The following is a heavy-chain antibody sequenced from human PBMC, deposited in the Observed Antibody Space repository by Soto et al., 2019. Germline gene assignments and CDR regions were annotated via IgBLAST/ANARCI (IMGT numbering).Heavy chain of an antibody. Sequence: QVRLVESGGSVVQPGRSLRLSCTASGFSFSSYAMYWFRQPPGKGLEWVAVISHDGINKHYADSVKGRVTVSRDNSNHSLDLQLNSMRGEATAMYYCARDMYSSDYFVKWFEPWVQGTLVTVSS. CDR2: ISHDGINK. V-gene: IGHV3-30-3*01. D-gene: IGHD6-19*01. CDR1: GFSFSSYA. CDR3: ARDMYSSDYFVKWFEP. J-gene: IGHJ5*02.